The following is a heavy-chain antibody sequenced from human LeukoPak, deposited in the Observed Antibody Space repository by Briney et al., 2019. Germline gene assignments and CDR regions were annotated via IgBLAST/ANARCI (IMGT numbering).Heavy chain of an antibody. CDR1: GFTFSSYA. V-gene: IGHV3-23*01. CDR3: AKSGGRTLWKYYYYYYMDV. D-gene: IGHD5-18*01. J-gene: IGHJ6*03. Sequence: GGSLRLSCAASGFTFSSYAMSWVRQAPGKELEWVSAISGSGGSTYYADSVKGRFTISRDNAKNSLYLQMNSLRAEDTAVYYCAKSGGRTLWKYYYYYYMDVWGKGTTVTVSS. CDR2: ISGSGGST.